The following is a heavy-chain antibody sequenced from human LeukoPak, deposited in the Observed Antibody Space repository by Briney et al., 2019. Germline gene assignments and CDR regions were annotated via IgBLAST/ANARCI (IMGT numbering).Heavy chain of an antibody. D-gene: IGHD5-18*01. CDR2: ISWDGGGT. V-gene: IGHV3-43*01. CDR1: GFTFDDYT. CDR3: AKDKSSGGYSYGIDY. J-gene: IGHJ4*02. Sequence: GGSLRLSCAASGFTFDDYTMHWVRQAPGKGLEWVSLISWDGGGTYYADSVKGRSTISRDNSKNSLYLQMNSLRTEDTALYYCAKDKSSGGYSYGIDYWGQGTLVTVSS.